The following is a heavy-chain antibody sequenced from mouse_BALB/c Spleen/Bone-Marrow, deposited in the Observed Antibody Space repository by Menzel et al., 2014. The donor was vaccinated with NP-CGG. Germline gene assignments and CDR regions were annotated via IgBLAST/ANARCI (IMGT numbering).Heavy chain of an antibody. V-gene: IGHV1-67*01. D-gene: IGHD2-4*01. CDR3: ARGIYYDATVFAY. Sequence: QRPGRTLGRPWVSVKISCTGSGYTFTDFAMHWVKQSHAKSLDGIRVISTYSGNTNYNQKFKGKATMTVDKSSSTAYMELARLTSEDSAIYYCARGIYYDATVFAYWGQGTRVTVSA. CDR1: GYTFTDFA. J-gene: IGHJ3*01. CDR2: ISTYSGNT.